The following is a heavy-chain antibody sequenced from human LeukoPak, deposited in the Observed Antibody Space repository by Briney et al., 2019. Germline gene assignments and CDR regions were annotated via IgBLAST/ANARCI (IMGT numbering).Heavy chain of an antibody. CDR1: GYTFTGYY. CDR3: AREAVHTAMDYYFDY. J-gene: IGHJ4*02. Sequence: ASVKVSCKASGYTFTGYYMNWVRQAPGQGLEWMGWINPNSGGTNYAQKFQGRVTMTRDTSISTAYMELSRLRSDDTAVYYCAREAVHTAMDYYFDYWGQGTLVTVSS. V-gene: IGHV1-2*02. CDR2: INPNSGGT. D-gene: IGHD5-18*01.